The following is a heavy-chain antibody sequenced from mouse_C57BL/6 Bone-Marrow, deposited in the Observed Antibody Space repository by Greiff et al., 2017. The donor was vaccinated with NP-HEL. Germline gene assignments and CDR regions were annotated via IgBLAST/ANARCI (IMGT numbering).Heavy chain of an antibody. D-gene: IGHD2-4*01. J-gene: IGHJ4*01. Sequence: VHVKQSVAELVRPGASVKLSCTASGFNIKNTYMHWVKQRPEQGLEWIGRIDPANGNTKYAPKFQGKATITADTSSNTAYLQLSSLTSEDTAIYYCAPSRDYEGGEAMDYWGQGTSVTVSS. CDR1: GFNIKNTY. V-gene: IGHV14-3*01. CDR3: APSRDYEGGEAMDY. CDR2: IDPANGNT.